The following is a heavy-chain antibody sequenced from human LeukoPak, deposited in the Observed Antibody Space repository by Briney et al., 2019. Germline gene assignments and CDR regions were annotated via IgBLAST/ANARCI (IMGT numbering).Heavy chain of an antibody. Sequence: GGSLRLSCAASGFTFSSYWMNWVRQAPGKGLEWVANIKQDGSEKYYVDSVKGRFIISRDNAKNSLYLQMNSLRAEDTAVYYCARDYRRAAALYYMDVWGKGTTVTISS. CDR3: ARDYRRAAALYYMDV. V-gene: IGHV3-7*01. J-gene: IGHJ6*03. CDR2: IKQDGSEK. CDR1: GFTFSSYW. D-gene: IGHD6-13*01.